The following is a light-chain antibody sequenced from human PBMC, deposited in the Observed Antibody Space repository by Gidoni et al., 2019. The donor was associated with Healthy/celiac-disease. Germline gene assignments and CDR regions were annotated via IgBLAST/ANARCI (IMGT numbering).Light chain of an antibody. CDR3: AAWDDSLNVHYV. Sequence: QSVLTQPPSASGTPGQRVTISGSGSRSTIGSNTVNWYQQLPGTAPKLLIYSNNQRPSGVPDRCSCSNSGTSASLAISGLQSEDEADYYCAAWDDSLNVHYVFGTGTKVTVL. CDR1: RSTIGSNT. V-gene: IGLV1-44*01. J-gene: IGLJ1*01. CDR2: SNN.